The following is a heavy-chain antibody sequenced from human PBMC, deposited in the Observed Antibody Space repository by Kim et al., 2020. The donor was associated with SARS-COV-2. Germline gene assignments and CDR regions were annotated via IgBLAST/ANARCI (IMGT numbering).Heavy chain of an antibody. CDR3: ARGGNYYDSSGYPAGAFDI. J-gene: IGHJ3*02. Sequence: SRVTISVDTSKNQFSLKLSSVTAADTAVYYCARGGNYYDSSGYPAGAFDIWGQGTMVTVSS. D-gene: IGHD3-22*01. V-gene: IGHV4-31*02.